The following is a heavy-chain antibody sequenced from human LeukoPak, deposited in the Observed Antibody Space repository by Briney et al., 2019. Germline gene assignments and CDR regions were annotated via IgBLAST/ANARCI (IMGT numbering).Heavy chain of an antibody. J-gene: IGHJ4*02. CDR1: GGTFSSYA. CDR2: IIPILGIA. V-gene: IGHV1-69*04. D-gene: IGHD2-15*01. Sequence: GASVKVSCKASGGTFSSYAIRWVRQAPGQWLEWMGRIIPILGIANYAQKFQGRVTITADKSTSTAYMELSSLRSEDTAVYYCARDVFSGRYCSGGSCYVGGQGTLVTVSS. CDR3: ARDVFSGRYCSGGSCYV.